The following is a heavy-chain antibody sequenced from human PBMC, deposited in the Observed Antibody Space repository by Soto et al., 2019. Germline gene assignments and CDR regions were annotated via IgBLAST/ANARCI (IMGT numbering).Heavy chain of an antibody. Sequence: PGGSLRLSCAASGFTVSSNYMTWVRQAPGKGLEWVSVIYSGGDTFYANSVKGRFTISRDISKNTVYLQMSSLRAEDTAVYFCARGSGFCSGGSCYAYWAQGTLVTVSS. D-gene: IGHD2-15*01. CDR3: ARGSGFCSGGSCYAY. J-gene: IGHJ4*02. V-gene: IGHV3-53*01. CDR1: GFTVSSNY. CDR2: IYSGGDT.